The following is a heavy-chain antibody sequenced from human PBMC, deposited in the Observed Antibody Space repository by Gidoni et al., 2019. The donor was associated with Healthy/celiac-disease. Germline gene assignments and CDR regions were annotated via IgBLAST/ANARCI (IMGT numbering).Heavy chain of an antibody. CDR2: IIPIFGTA. Sequence: QVQLVQSGAEVKKPGSSVKVSCKASVATFSSYAICWVRQAPGQGLEWLGGIIPIFGTANYAQKFQGRVTMTADKSTSTAYMELSSLRSEDTAVYYCARGVEMATTYFDYWGQGTLVTVSS. CDR3: ARGVEMATTYFDY. V-gene: IGHV1-69*06. D-gene: IGHD1-1*01. CDR1: VATFSSYA. J-gene: IGHJ4*02.